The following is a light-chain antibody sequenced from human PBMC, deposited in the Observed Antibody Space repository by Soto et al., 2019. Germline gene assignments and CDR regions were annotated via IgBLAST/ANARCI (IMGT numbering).Light chain of an antibody. CDR2: DNG. V-gene: IGLV1-51*01. J-gene: IGLJ1*01. CDR1: ISAIGRNF. Sequence: QSVLTQPPSVSAAPGQTVTISCSGSISAIGRNFVSWYQQFPGTAPKLLIYDNGKRASGVPDRFSGSKSDTSATLAITGLQTGDEADYYCGAWDDSLSGVFGTGTKVTVL. CDR3: GAWDDSLSGV.